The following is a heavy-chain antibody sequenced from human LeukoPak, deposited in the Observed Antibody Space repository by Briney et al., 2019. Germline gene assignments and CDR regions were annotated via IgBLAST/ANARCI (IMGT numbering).Heavy chain of an antibody. J-gene: IGHJ4*02. CDR2: IYHSGST. CDR1: GGSISSSNW. CDR3: ARGGGYSYASIDY. D-gene: IGHD5-18*01. Sequence: SETLSLTCAVSGGSISSSNWWSWVRQPPGKGLEWIGEIYHSGSTNYNPSLKSRVTISVDTSKNQFSLKLSSVTAADTAVYYCARGGGYSYASIDYWGQGTLVTVSS. V-gene: IGHV4-4*02.